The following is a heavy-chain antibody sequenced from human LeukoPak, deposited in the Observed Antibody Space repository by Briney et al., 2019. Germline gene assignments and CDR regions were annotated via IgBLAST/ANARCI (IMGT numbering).Heavy chain of an antibody. Sequence: GASVKVSCKASGGTFISYAISWVRQAPGQGLEWMGGIIPIFGTANYAQKFQSRVTITADESTSTAYMELSSLRSEDTAVYYCASRGGDRTSYYYYYGMDVWGQGTTVTVSS. CDR2: IIPIFGTA. D-gene: IGHD1/OR15-1a*01. CDR1: GGTFISYA. J-gene: IGHJ6*02. V-gene: IGHV1-69*13. CDR3: ASRGGDRTSYYYYYGMDV.